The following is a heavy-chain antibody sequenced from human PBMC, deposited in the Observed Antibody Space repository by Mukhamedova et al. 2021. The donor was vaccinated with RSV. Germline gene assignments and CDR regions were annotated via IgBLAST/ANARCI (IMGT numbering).Heavy chain of an antibody. CDR3: AKVEHIVVVTTGAFDI. J-gene: IGHJ3*02. CDR1: TFSSYG. V-gene: IGHV3-30*18. CDR2: ISYDGSNK. D-gene: IGHD2-21*02. Sequence: TFSSYGMHWVRQAPGKGLDWVAVISYDGSNKYYADSVKGRFTISRDNSKNTLYLQMNSLRAEDTAVYYCAKVEHIVVVTTGAFDI.